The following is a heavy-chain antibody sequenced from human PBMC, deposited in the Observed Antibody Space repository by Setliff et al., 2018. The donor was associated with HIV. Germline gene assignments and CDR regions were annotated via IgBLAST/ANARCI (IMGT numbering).Heavy chain of an antibody. CDR2: IYYSGST. Sequence: PSETLSLTCTVSGGSISSSTYYWGWTRQPPGKGLEWIGTIYYSGSTYYNPSLMSRLTISVDTSKNQFSLKLSSVTAADTAVYYCARRDGYSYGFYFDYWGQGTLVTVSS. D-gene: IGHD5-18*01. J-gene: IGHJ4*02. CDR1: GGSISSSTYY. CDR3: ARRDGYSYGFYFDY. V-gene: IGHV4-39*01.